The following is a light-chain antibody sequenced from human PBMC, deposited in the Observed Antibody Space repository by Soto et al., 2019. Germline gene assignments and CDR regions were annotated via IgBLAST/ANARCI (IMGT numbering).Light chain of an antibody. CDR1: QSVSSN. J-gene: IGKJ1*01. V-gene: IGKV3-20*01. CDR3: QHYGSSWT. CDR2: GAS. Sequence: EIVITQSPATLSVSPGERAPLSFRASQSVSSNLAWYQQKAGQAPRLLIYGASNRATGIPDRFSGSGSGTDFILTISRLEPEDFAVYYCQHYGSSWTFGQGTKVDIK.